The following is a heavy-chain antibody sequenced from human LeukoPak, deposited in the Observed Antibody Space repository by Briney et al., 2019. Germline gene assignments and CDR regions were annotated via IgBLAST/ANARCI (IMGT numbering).Heavy chain of an antibody. Sequence: ASVKVSCKVSGYTLTELSMHWVRQAPGKGLEWMGSFDPKDGETIYAQKFQGRVTMTEDTSTDTAYMELSSLRSEDTAVYYCATGGYSGSYQGEFDYWGQGTLVTVSS. V-gene: IGHV1-24*01. CDR3: ATGGYSGSYQGEFDY. J-gene: IGHJ4*02. CDR2: FDPKDGET. D-gene: IGHD1-26*01. CDR1: GYTLTELS.